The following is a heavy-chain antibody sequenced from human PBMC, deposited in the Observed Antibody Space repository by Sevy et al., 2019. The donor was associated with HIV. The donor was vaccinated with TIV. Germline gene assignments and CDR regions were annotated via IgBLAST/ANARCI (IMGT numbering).Heavy chain of an antibody. V-gene: IGHV3-7*01. CDR3: ARDSPGYGAYDY. CDR2: IKEDGSAE. CDR1: GFTFSGYW. D-gene: IGHD5-18*01. J-gene: IGHJ4*02. Sequence: GSLRLSCAASGFTFSGYWMTWVRQAPGKGLEWVANIKEDGSAEYYEDSVKGRFTISRDNAKNSLFLRLNSLRVEDTAMYYCARDSPGYGAYDYLGQGTLVTVSS.